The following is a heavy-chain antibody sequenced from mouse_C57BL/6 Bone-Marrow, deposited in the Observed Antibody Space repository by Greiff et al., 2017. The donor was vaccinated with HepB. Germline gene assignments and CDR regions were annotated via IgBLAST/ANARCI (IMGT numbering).Heavy chain of an antibody. CDR1: GFSLTSYA. CDR3: ARLLLRCTGYFDV. Sequence: QVQLKQSGPGLVAPSQSLSITCTVSGFSLTSYAISWVRQPPGKGLEWLGVIWTGGGTNYNSALNSRQSISKDNSKSQVFLKMNSLQTDDTARYYCARLLLRCTGYFDVWGTGTTVTVSS. V-gene: IGHV2-9-1*01. J-gene: IGHJ1*03. D-gene: IGHD1-1*01. CDR2: IWTGGGT.